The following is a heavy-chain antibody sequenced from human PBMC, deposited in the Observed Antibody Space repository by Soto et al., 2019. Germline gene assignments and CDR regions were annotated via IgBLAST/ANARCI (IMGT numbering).Heavy chain of an antibody. D-gene: IGHD2-8*02. V-gene: IGHV4-39*01. J-gene: IGHJ4*02. CDR2: ISYSGST. CDR1: GGSVINNNYY. CDR3: ARRRYCTGDTCWGVFDN. Sequence: SETLSLTCTVSGGSVINNNYYWGWIRQTPGKGLEFIGSISYSGSTYYNPSLKSRVTISVDTSKNQFSLKLSSATAADTAVYYCARRRYCTGDTCWGVFDNWGQGTLVTVSS.